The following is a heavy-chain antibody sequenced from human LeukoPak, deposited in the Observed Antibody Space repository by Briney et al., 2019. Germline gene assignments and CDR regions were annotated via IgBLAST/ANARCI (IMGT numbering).Heavy chain of an antibody. J-gene: IGHJ6*02. CDR2: ISGSGGST. Sequence: GGSLRLSCTASGFTFTDYYMTWIRQAPGKGLEWVSAISGSGGSTYYADSVKGRFTISRDNSKNTLYLQMNSLRAEDTAVYYCAKELRDYGDYLYYYYGMDVWGQGTTVTVSS. V-gene: IGHV3-23*01. D-gene: IGHD4-17*01. CDR3: AKELRDYGDYLYYYYGMDV. CDR1: GFTFTDYY.